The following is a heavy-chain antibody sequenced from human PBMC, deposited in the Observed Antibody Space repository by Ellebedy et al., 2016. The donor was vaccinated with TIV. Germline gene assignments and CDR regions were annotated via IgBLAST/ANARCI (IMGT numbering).Heavy chain of an antibody. CDR3: ATTPDYTSGVRKGIEY. V-gene: IGHV3-11*03. D-gene: IGHD2-2*02. J-gene: IGHJ4*02. CDR1: GFTFTDHY. CDR2: ISGGGVDA. Sequence: GESLKISXAASGFTFTDHYMSWIRQTPGKGLEWVSYISGGGVDAHYADSVAGRFTISRDNAKNSLFLQMNSLTGEDTATYYCATTPDYTSGVRKGIEYWGQGTPVTVSS.